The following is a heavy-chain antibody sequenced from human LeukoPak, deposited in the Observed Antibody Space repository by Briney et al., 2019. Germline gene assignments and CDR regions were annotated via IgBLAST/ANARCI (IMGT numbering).Heavy chain of an antibody. CDR1: GFTFSSYS. CDR2: ISGSGGST. D-gene: IGHD1-26*01. J-gene: IGHJ5*02. V-gene: IGHV3-23*01. Sequence: GGPLRVSCAASGFTFSSYSMVWVRQAPAKGLQCVSSISGSGGSTYYADSVKGRFTISRDNSKNTLYLQMNSLRAEDTAVYYCAKVVWELLLMRFDPWGQGTLVTVSS. CDR3: AKVVWELLLMRFDP.